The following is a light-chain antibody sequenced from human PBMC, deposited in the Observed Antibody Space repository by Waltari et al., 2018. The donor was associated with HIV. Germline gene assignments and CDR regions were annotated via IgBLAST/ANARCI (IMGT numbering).Light chain of an antibody. CDR2: AAS. CDR1: QIITSH. Sequence: DIQMTQSPYSLAASVGDRVSMTCRASQIITSHLSWYQQRPGEPPKLLIYAASSLQSGVPSRFSGSGTGTDYTLTISSLQPEDFATYYCQQSYSLPLTFGPGTKVYIK. V-gene: IGKV1-39*01. CDR3: QQSYSLPLT. J-gene: IGKJ3*01.